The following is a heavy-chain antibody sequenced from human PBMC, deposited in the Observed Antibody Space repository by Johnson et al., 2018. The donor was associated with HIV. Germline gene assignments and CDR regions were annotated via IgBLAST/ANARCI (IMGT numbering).Heavy chain of an antibody. V-gene: IGHV3-30*04. Sequence: VQLVESGGGVVQPGRSLRLTCAASGFTFSTYAMHWVRQVPGKGLEWVAVISYDGSNKYYADSVKGRFTISRDNSKNTLYLQMNSLRAEDTAVYYCARDERWNYYDAFDIWGQGTMVTVSS. J-gene: IGHJ3*02. D-gene: IGHD1-7*01. CDR2: ISYDGSNK. CDR3: ARDERWNYYDAFDI. CDR1: GFTFSTYA.